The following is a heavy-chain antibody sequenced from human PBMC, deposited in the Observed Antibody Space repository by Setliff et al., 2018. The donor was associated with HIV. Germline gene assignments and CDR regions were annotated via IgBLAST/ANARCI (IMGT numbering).Heavy chain of an antibody. Sequence: SETLSLTCTVSGGSISSSSSFWGWIRQPPGKGLEWIGYIYTSGSTNYNPSLKSRVTISVDTSKNQFSLKLSSVTAADTAVYYCARGRDKYGPIDYWGQGTLVTVSS. CDR3: ARGRDKYGPIDY. D-gene: IGHD3-10*01. J-gene: IGHJ4*02. V-gene: IGHV4-61*05. CDR1: GGSISSSSSF. CDR2: IYTSGST.